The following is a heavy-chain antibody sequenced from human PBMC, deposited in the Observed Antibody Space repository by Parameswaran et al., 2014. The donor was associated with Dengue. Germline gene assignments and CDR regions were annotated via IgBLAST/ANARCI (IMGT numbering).Heavy chain of an antibody. D-gene: IGHD3-3*01. Sequence: WIRQSPSRGLEWLGRTYYRSKWYNDYAVSVKSRITINPDTSKNQFSLQLNSVTPEDTAVYYCAREPESTSGSGNFDYWGQGTLVTVSS. V-gene: IGHV6-1*01. CDR2: TYYRSKWYN. CDR3: AREPESTSGSGNFDY. J-gene: IGHJ4*02.